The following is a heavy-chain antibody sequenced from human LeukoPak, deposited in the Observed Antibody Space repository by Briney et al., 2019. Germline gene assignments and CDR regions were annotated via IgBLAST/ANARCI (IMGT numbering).Heavy chain of an antibody. D-gene: IGHD3-9*01. J-gene: IGHJ5*02. CDR1: GYTFTSYD. CDR3: AREGPYYDILTGYHYNWFDP. CDR2: MNPNSGNT. V-gene: IGHV1-8*03. Sequence: ASVKVSCKASGYTFTSYDINWVRQATGQGLEWMGWMNPNSGNTGYAQKFQGRVTITRNTSISTAYMELSSLRSEDTAVYYRAREGPYYDILTGYHYNWFDPWGQGTLVTVSS.